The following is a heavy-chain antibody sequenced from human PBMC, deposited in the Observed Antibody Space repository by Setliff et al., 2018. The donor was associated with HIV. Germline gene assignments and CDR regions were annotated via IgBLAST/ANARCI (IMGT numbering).Heavy chain of an antibody. J-gene: IGHJ3*01. CDR2: TSAYNGET. V-gene: IGHV1-18*01. Sequence: ASVKVSCKASGFIFTKYGITWVRQAPGQGLEWMGWTSAYNGETDYAQKFQDRLTMTTDTSTRTVYMELRGLRSDDTAVYYCAREKETCSGGDCWKNAFDVWGQGTMVTVSS. D-gene: IGHD2-21*02. CDR3: AREKETCSGGDCWKNAFDV. CDR1: GFIFTKYG.